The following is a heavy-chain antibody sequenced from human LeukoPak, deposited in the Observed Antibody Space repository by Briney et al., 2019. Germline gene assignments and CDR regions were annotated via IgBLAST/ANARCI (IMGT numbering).Heavy chain of an antibody. CDR1: GGSFSGYY. V-gene: IGHV4-34*01. J-gene: IGHJ4*02. CDR3: ARATQMATIWG. Sequence: SETLSLTCTVYGGSFSGYYWSWIRQPPGKGLEWIGEINHSGSTNYNPSLKSRVTISVDTSKNQFSLKLSSVTAADTAVYYCARATQMATIWGWGQGTLVTVSS. CDR2: INHSGST. D-gene: IGHD5-24*01.